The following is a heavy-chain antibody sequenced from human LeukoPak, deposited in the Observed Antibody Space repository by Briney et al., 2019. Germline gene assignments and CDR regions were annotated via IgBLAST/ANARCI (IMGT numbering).Heavy chain of an antibody. CDR2: IYYSGST. V-gene: IGHV4-59*12. CDR3: ARGNYDILTGYYRGAFDY. D-gene: IGHD3-9*01. Sequence: SETLSLTCTVSGGSMSSYYWSWIRQPPGKGLEWIGYIYYSGSTNYNPSLKSRVTMSVDTSKNQFSLKLSSVTAADTAVYYCARGNYDILTGYYRGAFDYWGQGTLVTVSS. CDR1: GGSMSSYY. J-gene: IGHJ4*02.